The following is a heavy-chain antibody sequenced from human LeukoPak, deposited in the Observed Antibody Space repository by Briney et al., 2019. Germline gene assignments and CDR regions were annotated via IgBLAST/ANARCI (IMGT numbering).Heavy chain of an antibody. D-gene: IGHD5-12*01. Sequence: ASVKVSCKASGGTFSSYAISWVRQAPGQGLEWMGGIIPIFGTANYAQKFQGRVTITADEPTSTAYMELSSLRSEDTAVYYCARGRSGYDTAKVYYFDYWGQGTLVTVSS. J-gene: IGHJ4*02. CDR1: GGTFSSYA. CDR2: IIPIFGTA. CDR3: ARGRSGYDTAKVYYFDY. V-gene: IGHV1-69*13.